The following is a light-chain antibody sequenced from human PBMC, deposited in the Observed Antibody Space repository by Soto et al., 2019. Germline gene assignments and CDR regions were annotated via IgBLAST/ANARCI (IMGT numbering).Light chain of an antibody. CDR2: GAS. CDR3: QEYNNWPPWT. Sequence: EIVLTQSPGTLSLSPGERATLSCRASQSVSSSYLAWYQQKPGQAPRLLIYGASTRATGIPGRFSGSGSGTEFSLTISSLQSEDSAVYYCQEYNNWPPWTFGQGTKVDIK. J-gene: IGKJ1*01. V-gene: IGKV3-15*01. CDR1: QSVSSSY.